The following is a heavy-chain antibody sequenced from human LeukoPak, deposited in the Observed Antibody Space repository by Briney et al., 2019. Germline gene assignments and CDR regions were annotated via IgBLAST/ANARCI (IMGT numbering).Heavy chain of an antibody. CDR2: IYYTGNT. J-gene: IGHJ5*01. CDR1: NGSIGSYY. D-gene: IGHD5-24*01. CDR3: ARDGRHDNNHWFDS. V-gene: IGHV4-59*01. Sequence: SETLSLTCTVSNGSIGSYYWTWIRQPAGKGLEWIGYIYYTGNTNYNPSLKSRVTMSVDMSKNQFSLKMTSVTAADTAVYYCARDGRHDNNHWFDSWGQGTLVTVSA.